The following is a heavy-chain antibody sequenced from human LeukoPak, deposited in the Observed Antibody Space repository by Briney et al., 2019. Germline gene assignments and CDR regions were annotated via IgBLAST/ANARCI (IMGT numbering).Heavy chain of an antibody. J-gene: IGHJ6*02. CDR3: ARDRVVVAAKLDYYYGMDV. CDR2: ISYDGSNK. Sequence: GGSLRLSCAAFRFTFSSYAMHWVRQAPGKGLEWVAVISYDGSNKYYADSVKGRFTISRDNAKNSLYLQMNSLRAEDTAVYYCARDRVVVAAKLDYYYGMDVWGQGTTVTVSS. D-gene: IGHD2-15*01. V-gene: IGHV3-30-3*01. CDR1: RFTFSSYA.